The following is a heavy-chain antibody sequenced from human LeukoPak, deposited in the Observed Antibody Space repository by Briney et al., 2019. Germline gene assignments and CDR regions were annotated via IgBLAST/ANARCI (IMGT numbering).Heavy chain of an antibody. CDR3: ARASLVAAAGYFDY. V-gene: IGHV1-18*01. D-gene: IGHD6-13*01. Sequence: ASVKVSCKASGYTFTSYGISWVRQAPGQGLEWMGWISAYNGNTNYAQKLQGRVTTTTDTSTSTAYMELRSLRSDDTAVYYCARASLVAAAGYFDYWGQGTLVTVSS. CDR2: ISAYNGNT. J-gene: IGHJ4*02. CDR1: GYTFTSYG.